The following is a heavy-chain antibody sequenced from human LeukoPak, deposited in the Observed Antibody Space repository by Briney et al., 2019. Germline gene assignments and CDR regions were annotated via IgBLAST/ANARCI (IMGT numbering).Heavy chain of an antibody. CDR3: AILPGYSSGWYEVNY. D-gene: IGHD6-13*01. Sequence: GGSLRLSCAASGFTFSSYAMSWVRQAPGKGLEWVSGISGSGGSTYYADSVKGRFTISRDNSRNTPYLQMNSPRAEDTAVYYCAILPGYSSGWYEVNYWGQGTLVTVSS. CDR2: ISGSGGST. J-gene: IGHJ4*02. CDR1: GFTFSSYA. V-gene: IGHV3-23*01.